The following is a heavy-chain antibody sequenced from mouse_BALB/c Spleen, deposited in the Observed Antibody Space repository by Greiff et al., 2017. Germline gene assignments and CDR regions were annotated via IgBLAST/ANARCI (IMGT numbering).Heavy chain of an antibody. D-gene: IGHD2-4*01. Sequence: EVQLQQSGPELVKPGASVKISCKASGYSFTGYYMHWVKQSHVKSLEWIGRINPYNGATSYNQNFKDKASLTVDKSSSTAYMELHSLTSEDSAVYYCARWMITKGNWYFDVWGAGTTVTVSS. CDR3: ARWMITKGNWYFDV. J-gene: IGHJ1*01. CDR1: GYSFTGYY. CDR2: INPYNGAT. V-gene: IGHV1-31*01.